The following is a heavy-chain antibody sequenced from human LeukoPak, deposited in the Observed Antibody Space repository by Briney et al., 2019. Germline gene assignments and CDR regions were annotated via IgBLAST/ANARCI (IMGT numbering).Heavy chain of an antibody. CDR1: GFTFSSYA. V-gene: IGHV3-23*01. Sequence: GGSLRLSCAASGFTFSSYAMSWVRQAPGKGLEWVSAISGSGGSTYYADSVKGRFTISRDNSKNTLYLQMNSLRAEDTAVYYCAKDVSPHSSSWYAEYFQHWGRGTLVTVSS. CDR3: AKDVSPHSSSWYAEYFQH. D-gene: IGHD6-13*01. CDR2: ISGSGGST. J-gene: IGHJ1*01.